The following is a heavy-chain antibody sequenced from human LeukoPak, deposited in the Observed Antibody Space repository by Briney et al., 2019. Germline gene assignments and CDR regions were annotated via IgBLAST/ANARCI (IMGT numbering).Heavy chain of an antibody. Sequence: PGGSLRLSCAASGFTFDDYAMHCVRHAPGKGLEWVSGISRNSGSIGYADSVKGRFTISRDKAKNSLYLQVNRLRAEDTALYYCANGRNYGDLFSWGQGDLVSVSS. D-gene: IGHD4-17*01. V-gene: IGHV3-9*01. CDR3: ANGRNYGDLFS. CDR1: GFTFDDYA. J-gene: IGHJ4*02. CDR2: ISRNSGSI.